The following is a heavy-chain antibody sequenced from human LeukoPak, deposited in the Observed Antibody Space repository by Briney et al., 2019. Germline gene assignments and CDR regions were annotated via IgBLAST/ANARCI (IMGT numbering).Heavy chain of an antibody. Sequence: SVKVSCKASGFTFTSSAMQWVRQARGQRLEWIGWIVVGSGNTNYAQKFQERVTITRDMSTSTAYMELSSLRSEDTAVYYCAWIPYDYVWGSYSTLGGWGPGTLVTVSS. D-gene: IGHD3-16*01. CDR1: GFTFTSSA. CDR3: AWIPYDYVWGSYSTLGG. CDR2: IVVGSGNT. J-gene: IGHJ4*02. V-gene: IGHV1-58*02.